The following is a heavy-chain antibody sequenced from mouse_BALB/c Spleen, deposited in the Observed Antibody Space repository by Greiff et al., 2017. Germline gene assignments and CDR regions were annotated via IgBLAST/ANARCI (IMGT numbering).Heavy chain of an antibody. CDR3: ARDGGLFAY. J-gene: IGHJ3*01. V-gene: IGHV2-9*02. CDR2: IWAGGST. CDR1: GFSLTSYG. Sequence: VQRVESGPGLVAPSQSLSITCTVSGFSLTSYGVHWVRQPPGKGLEWLGVIWAGGSTNYNSALMSRLSISKDNSKSQVFLKMNSLQTDDTAMYYCARDGGLFAYWGQGTLVTVSA.